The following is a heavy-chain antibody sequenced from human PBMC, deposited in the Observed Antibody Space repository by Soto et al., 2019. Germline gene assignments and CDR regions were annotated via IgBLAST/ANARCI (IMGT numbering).Heavy chain of an antibody. CDR3: ARAQLDNYYYYYYMDV. V-gene: IGHV4-59*01. Sequence: NPSETLSLTCTVSGGSISSYYWSWIRQPPGKGLEWIGYIYYSGSTNYNPSLKSRVTISVDTSKNQFSLKLSSVTAADTAVYYCARAQLDNYYYYYYMDVWGKGTTVTVSS. CDR2: IYYSGST. J-gene: IGHJ6*03. CDR1: GGSISSYY. D-gene: IGHD6-13*01.